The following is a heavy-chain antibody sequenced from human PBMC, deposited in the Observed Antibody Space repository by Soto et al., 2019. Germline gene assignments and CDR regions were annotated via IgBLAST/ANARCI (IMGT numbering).Heavy chain of an antibody. CDR3: ATAAAGTGIDY. J-gene: IGHJ4*02. CDR1: GFTVSSNY. CDR2: IYSGGST. D-gene: IGHD6-13*01. V-gene: IGHV3-53*01. Sequence: PGWSLRLSCAASGFTVSSNYMSWVRQAPGKGLEWVSVIYSGGSTYYADSVKGRFTISRDNSKNTLYLQMNSLRAEDTAVYYCATAAAGTGIDYWGQGTLVTVSS.